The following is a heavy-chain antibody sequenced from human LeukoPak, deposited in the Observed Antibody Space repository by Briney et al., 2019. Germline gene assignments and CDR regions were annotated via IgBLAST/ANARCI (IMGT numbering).Heavy chain of an antibody. J-gene: IGHJ4*02. CDR2: INPNSGGT. D-gene: IGHD2-2*02. V-gene: IGHV1-2*02. CDR3: ARADTLGYCSSTSCYTSPAFDY. Sequence: ASVKVSCKASGYTFTGYYMHWVRQAPGQGLEWMGWINPNSGGTNYAQKFQGRVTMTRDTSISTAYMELSRLRSDDTAVYYCARADTLGYCSSTSCYTSPAFDYWGQGTLVTVSS. CDR1: GYTFTGYY.